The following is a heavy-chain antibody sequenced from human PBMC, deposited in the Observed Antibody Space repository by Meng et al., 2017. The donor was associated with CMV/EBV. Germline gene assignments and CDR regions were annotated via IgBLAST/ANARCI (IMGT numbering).Heavy chain of an antibody. Sequence: YGGSFSGYYWSWIRQPPGKGLEWIGDINHSGSTNYNPSLKSRVTISVDTSKNQFSLKLSSVTAADTAVYYCASLRTIFGVVPSNDYWGQGTLVTVSS. D-gene: IGHD3-3*01. CDR1: GGSFSGYY. J-gene: IGHJ4*02. CDR2: INHSGST. V-gene: IGHV4-34*01. CDR3: ASLRTIFGVVPSNDY.